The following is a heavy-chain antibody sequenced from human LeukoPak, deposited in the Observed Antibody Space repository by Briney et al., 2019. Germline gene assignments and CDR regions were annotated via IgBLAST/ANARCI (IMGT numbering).Heavy chain of an antibody. V-gene: IGHV3-30*02. CDR1: GFTFSSDG. CDR2: IRYDGSNK. J-gene: IGHJ5*02. CDR3: AKATRPFAWFGSNWFDP. Sequence: GGSLRLSCAASGFTFSSDGMHWVRQAPGKGLEWVAFIRYDGSNKYYADSVKGRFTISRDNSKNTLYLQMNSLRAEDTAVYYCAKATRPFAWFGSNWFDPWGQGTLVTVSS. D-gene: IGHD3-10*01.